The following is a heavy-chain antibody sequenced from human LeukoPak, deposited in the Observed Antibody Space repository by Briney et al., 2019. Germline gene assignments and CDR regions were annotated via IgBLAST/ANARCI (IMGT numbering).Heavy chain of an antibody. CDR1: GFTFSSYA. Sequence: GGSLRLSCAASGFTFSSYAMSWVRQAPGKGLEWVSAISGSGGSTYYADSVKGRFTISRDNSKNTLYLQMNSLRAEDTAVYYCAKGHQLGRYYYYMDVWGKGTTVTVSS. D-gene: IGHD2-2*01. CDR3: AKGHQLGRYYYYMDV. J-gene: IGHJ6*03. CDR2: ISGSGGST. V-gene: IGHV3-23*01.